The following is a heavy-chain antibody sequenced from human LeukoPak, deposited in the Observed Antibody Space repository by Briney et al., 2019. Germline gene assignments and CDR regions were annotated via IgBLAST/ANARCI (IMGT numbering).Heavy chain of an antibody. D-gene: IGHD3-3*01. V-gene: IGHV7-4-1*02. J-gene: IGHJ4*02. CDR2: INTNTGNP. Sequence: ASVKVSCKASGYTFTSYAMNWVRQAPGQGLEWMGWINTNTGNPTYAQGFTGRFVFSLDTSVSTAYLQISSLKAEDTAVYYCARTLYYDFWSGYYFWGQGTLVTVSS. CDR1: GYTFTSYA. CDR3: ARTLYYDFWSGYYF.